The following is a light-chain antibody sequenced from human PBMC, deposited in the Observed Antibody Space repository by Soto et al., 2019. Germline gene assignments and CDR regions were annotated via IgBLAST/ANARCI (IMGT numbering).Light chain of an antibody. CDR1: SGHSSYA. Sequence: QPVLTQSPSASASLGASVKLTCTPNSGHSSYAIAWHQQQPEKGPRYLMKLNSDGSHSKGDGIPDRFSGSSSGAERYLTISSLQSEDEADYYCQTWGTGIQVFGGGTKLTVL. J-gene: IGLJ3*02. CDR3: QTWGTGIQV. V-gene: IGLV4-69*01. CDR2: LNSDGSH.